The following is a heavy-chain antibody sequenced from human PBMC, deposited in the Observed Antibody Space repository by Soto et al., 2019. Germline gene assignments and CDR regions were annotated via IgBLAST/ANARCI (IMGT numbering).Heavy chain of an antibody. CDR1: GFTFGSYA. D-gene: IGHD5-18*01. Sequence: PGGSLRLSCAASGFTFGSYAMNWVRQAPGKGLEWLSAISGSGSSTYYADSVKGRFTISRDNSKNTLYLQMNSLRAEDTAVYYCAKDRGYSYGAKPDYWGQGTLVTVSS. CDR3: AKDRGYSYGAKPDY. J-gene: IGHJ4*02. CDR2: ISGSGSST. V-gene: IGHV3-23*01.